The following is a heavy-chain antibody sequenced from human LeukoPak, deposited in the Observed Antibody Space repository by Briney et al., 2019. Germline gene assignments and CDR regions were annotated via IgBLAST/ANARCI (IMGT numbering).Heavy chain of an antibody. CDR3: ARDGGSSLIDY. Sequence: PGRSLRLSCAASGFTFSSYAMHWVRQAPGKGLEWVAVISYDGSNKYYADSVKGRFTISRDNSKNTLYLQMNSLRAEDTAVYYCARDGGSSLIDYWGQGTLATVSS. D-gene: IGHD1-26*01. CDR1: GFTFSSYA. J-gene: IGHJ4*02. CDR2: ISYDGSNK. V-gene: IGHV3-30-3*01.